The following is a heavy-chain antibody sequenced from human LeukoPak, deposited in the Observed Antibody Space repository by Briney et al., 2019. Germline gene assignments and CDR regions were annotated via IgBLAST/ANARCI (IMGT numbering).Heavy chain of an antibody. CDR2: IIPIFGTA. CDR3: ARGDYGGNSGRYYYYYYMDV. J-gene: IGHJ6*03. Sequence: SVKVSCKASGGTFSSYAISWVRQAPGQGLERMGGIIPIFGTANYAQKFQGRVTITTDESTSTAYMELSSLRSEDTAVYYCARGDYGGNSGRYYYYYYMDVWGKGTTATVSS. CDR1: GGTFSSYA. D-gene: IGHD4-23*01. V-gene: IGHV1-69*05.